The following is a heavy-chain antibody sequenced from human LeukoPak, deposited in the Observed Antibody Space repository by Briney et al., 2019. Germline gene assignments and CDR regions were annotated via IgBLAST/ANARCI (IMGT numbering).Heavy chain of an antibody. CDR1: GFPFSRYE. V-gene: IGHV3-48*03. CDR3: ARSYDIGADY. D-gene: IGHD3-9*01. CDR2: VSISGSTM. Sequence: GGSLRLSCAASGFPFSRYEMNWVRQAPGKGLEWVSYVSISGSTMYYADSVKGGFTISRDNAGMSVYLQMNSLRAEDTAIYYCARSYDIGADYWGQGTLVTVSS. J-gene: IGHJ4*02.